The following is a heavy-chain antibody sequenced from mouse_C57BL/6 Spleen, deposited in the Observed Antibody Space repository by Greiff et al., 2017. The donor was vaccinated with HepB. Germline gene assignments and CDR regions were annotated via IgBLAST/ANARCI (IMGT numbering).Heavy chain of an antibody. CDR2: IYPGDGDT. CDR3: ARAYDYDGYYFDY. CDR1: GYAFSSSW. D-gene: IGHD2-4*01. J-gene: IGHJ2*01. V-gene: IGHV1-82*01. Sequence: QVQLQQSGPELVKPGASVKISCKASGYAFSSSWMNWVKQRPGKGLEWIGRIYPGDGDTNYNGKFKGKATLTADKSSSTAYMQLRSLTSEDSAVYFCARAYDYDGYYFDYWGQGTTLTVSS.